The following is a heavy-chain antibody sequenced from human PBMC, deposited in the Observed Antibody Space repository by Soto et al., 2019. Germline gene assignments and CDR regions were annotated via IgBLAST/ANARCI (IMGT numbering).Heavy chain of an antibody. CDR2: ISSNGGST. CDR1: GFTFSSYA. D-gene: IGHD3-3*01. V-gene: IGHV3-64*01. CDR3: ARDLRSNPGWLLSPTRGPFGV. Sequence: PGGSLRLSCAASGFTFSSYAMHWVRQAPGKGLEYVSAISSNGGSTYYANSVKGRFTISRDNSKNTLYLQMGSLRAEDMAVYYCARDLRSNPGWLLSPTRGPFGVWGQGTLVTVSS. J-gene: IGHJ4*02.